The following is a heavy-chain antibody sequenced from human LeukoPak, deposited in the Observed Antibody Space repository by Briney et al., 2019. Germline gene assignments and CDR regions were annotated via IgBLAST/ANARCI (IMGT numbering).Heavy chain of an antibody. D-gene: IGHD5-12*01. CDR2: IKSKTDGGTT. V-gene: IGHV3-15*01. Sequence: PGGSLRLSCAASGFTFSNAWMSWVRQAPGKGLEWVGRIKSKTDGGTTDYAAPVKGRFTISRGDSKNTLYLQMNSLKTEDTAVYYCTTDFGGYDSETFFDYWGQGTLVTVSS. CDR1: GFTFSNAW. CDR3: TTDFGGYDSETFFDY. J-gene: IGHJ4*02.